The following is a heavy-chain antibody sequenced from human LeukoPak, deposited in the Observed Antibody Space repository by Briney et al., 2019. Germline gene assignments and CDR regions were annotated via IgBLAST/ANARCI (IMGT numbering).Heavy chain of an antibody. CDR1: GIPFNDYS. Sequence: GSLRLSLAASGIPFNDYSMNWVRPAPGKGLEWVSSISSSGDYIYSADSVKGRFTISRDNAKNSLYLQMTNLSAEDTAVYFCVRDLVRGVHPVFYFDLWGRGTLVTVSS. CDR3: VRDLVRGVHPVFYFDL. V-gene: IGHV3-21*01. D-gene: IGHD3-10*01. CDR2: ISSSGDYI. J-gene: IGHJ2*01.